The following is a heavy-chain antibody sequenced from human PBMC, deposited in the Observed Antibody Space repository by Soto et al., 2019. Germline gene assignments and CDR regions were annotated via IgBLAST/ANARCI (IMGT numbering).Heavy chain of an antibody. Sequence: SETLSLTCTVSGGSISSGGYYWSWIRQHPGKGLEWIGYIYYSGSTYYNPSLKSRVTISVDTSKNQFSLKLSSVTAADTAVYYCARLGYCSGGSCQYYYYGMDVWGQGTTVTVSS. D-gene: IGHD2-15*01. CDR1: GGSISSGGYY. J-gene: IGHJ6*02. V-gene: IGHV4-31*03. CDR3: ARLGYCSGGSCQYYYYGMDV. CDR2: IYYSGST.